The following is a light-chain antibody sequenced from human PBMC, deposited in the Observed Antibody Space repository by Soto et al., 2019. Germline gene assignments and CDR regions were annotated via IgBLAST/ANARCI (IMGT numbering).Light chain of an antibody. J-gene: IGKJ1*01. CDR1: QSISSW. V-gene: IGKV1-5*03. Sequence: DIQMTQSPSTLSASVGDRVTITCRASQSISSWLAWYQQKPGKAPNLLIFKATRLESGVPSRCSGSGSGTEFTLTVSSLQPDDFATYYCQQYESYPWTFGQGTKVEIK. CDR2: KAT. CDR3: QQYESYPWT.